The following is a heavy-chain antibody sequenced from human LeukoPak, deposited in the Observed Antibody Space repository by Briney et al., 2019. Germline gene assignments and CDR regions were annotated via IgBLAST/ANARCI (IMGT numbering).Heavy chain of an antibody. CDR2: TYSGGST. J-gene: IGHJ5*02. V-gene: IGHV3-66*02. D-gene: IGHD6-13*01. Sequence: GGSLRLSCAASGFTVSSNYMSWVRQAPGKGPEWVSVTYSGGSTYYAASVKGRFTISRDNSKNTLYLQMNSLRAEDTAVYYCAREVVSSRWLHWFDPWGQGTLVTVSS. CDR1: GFTVSSNY. CDR3: AREVVSSRWLHWFDP.